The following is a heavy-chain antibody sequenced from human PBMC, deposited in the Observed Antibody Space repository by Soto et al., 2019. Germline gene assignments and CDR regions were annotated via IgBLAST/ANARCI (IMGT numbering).Heavy chain of an antibody. V-gene: IGHV3-30-3*01. CDR3: ARDPLWGTAMVLWYFDL. CDR1: GFTFSSYA. Sequence: QVQLVESGGGVVQPGRSLRLSCAASGFTFSSYAMHWVRQAPGKGLEWVAVISYDGSNKYYADSVKGRFTISRDNSTNTLYLQMNSLRAADTAVYYCARDPLWGTAMVLWYFDLWGRGTLVTVSS. CDR2: ISYDGSNK. J-gene: IGHJ2*01. D-gene: IGHD5-18*01.